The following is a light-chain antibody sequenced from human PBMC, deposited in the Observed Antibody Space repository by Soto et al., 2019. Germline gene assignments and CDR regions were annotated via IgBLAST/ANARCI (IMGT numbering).Light chain of an antibody. Sequence: DIQMTQSPSTLSASVGDRVTITCRASQSISTWLAWYPQKPGKAPNLLIYRASSLQSGVPSRFSGSGSGTEFTLTISSLQPDDFATYYCQQYNSYSRTFGQGTKVEIQ. CDR1: QSISTW. CDR3: QQYNSYSRT. V-gene: IGKV1-5*03. J-gene: IGKJ1*01. CDR2: RAS.